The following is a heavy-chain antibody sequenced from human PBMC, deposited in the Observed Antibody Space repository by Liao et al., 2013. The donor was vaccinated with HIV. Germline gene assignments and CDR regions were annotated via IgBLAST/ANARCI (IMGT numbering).Heavy chain of an antibody. Sequence: QVQLHQWGAGLLKSSETLSLTCIASSGTISTSSYYWAWIRQSPGQGPEWIGSIYYRGTTYYNPSLKSRVVISVDTSKNQFSLKLNTVTAADTAVYFCARGRVQLLYPYFDNWGPGILVAVSS. CDR2: IYYRGTT. J-gene: IGHJ4*02. V-gene: IGHV4-39*07. D-gene: IGHD4-11*01. CDR3: ARGRVQLLYPYFDN. CDR1: SGTISTSSYY.